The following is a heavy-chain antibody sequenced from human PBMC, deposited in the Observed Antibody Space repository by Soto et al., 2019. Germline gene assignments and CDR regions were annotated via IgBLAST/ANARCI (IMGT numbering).Heavy chain of an antibody. CDR2: IIPIFGTA. CDR3: ARDRSFYYYYGMDV. CDR1: GGTFSSYA. J-gene: IGHJ6*02. V-gene: IGHV1-69*13. Sequence: ASGKVSCKASGGTFSSYAISWVRQAPGQGLEWMGGIIPIFGTANYAQKFQGRVTITADESTSTAYMELSSLRSEDTAVYYCARDRSFYYYYGMDVWGQGTTVTVSS.